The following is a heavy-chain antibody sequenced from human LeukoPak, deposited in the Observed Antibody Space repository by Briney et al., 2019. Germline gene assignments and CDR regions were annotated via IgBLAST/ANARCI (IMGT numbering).Heavy chain of an antibody. CDR3: ATDLRGVVTATKRYYFDY. CDR2: IIPILGIA. D-gene: IGHD2-21*02. CDR1: GGTFSSYA. J-gene: IGHJ4*02. Sequence: ASVKVSCKASGGTFSSYAISWVRQAPGQGLEWMGRIIPILGIANYAQKFQGRVTITADKSTSTAYMELSSLRSEDTAVYYCATDLRGVVTATKRYYFDYWGQGTLVTVSS. V-gene: IGHV1-69*04.